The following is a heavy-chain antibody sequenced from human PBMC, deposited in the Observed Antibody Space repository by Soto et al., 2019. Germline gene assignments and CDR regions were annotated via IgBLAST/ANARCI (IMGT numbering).Heavy chain of an antibody. CDR1: GYTFTSYG. D-gene: IGHD3-22*01. CDR2: ISPYNDDT. J-gene: IGHJ6*02. Sequence: QAQLVQSGVEVKKPGASVKVSCKASGYTFTSYGINWVRQAPGQGLEWLGWISPYNDDTKYAQKLQGRVTMTTDTSSRTAYMALRSLSSDHTAVYFCARGGYYDSSGSRNYHYYGMDVWGQGTTVTVSS. V-gene: IGHV1-18*01. CDR3: ARGGYYDSSGSRNYHYYGMDV.